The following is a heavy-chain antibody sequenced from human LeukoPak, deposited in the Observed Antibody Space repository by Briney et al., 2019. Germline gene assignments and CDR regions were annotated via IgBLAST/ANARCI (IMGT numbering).Heavy chain of an antibody. CDR3: AKGEWAGRYFDY. V-gene: IGHV3-23*01. CDR1: GFTFSTYS. J-gene: IGHJ4*02. CDR2: FAASDGRT. Sequence: GGSLRLSCAASGFTFSTYSMTWVRQAPGRGLEWVSTFAASDGRTFYADSVKGRFTISRDNSKNTLYLQMNSLRPEDTALYYCAKGEWAGRYFDYWGLGTLVTVSS. D-gene: IGHD3-3*01.